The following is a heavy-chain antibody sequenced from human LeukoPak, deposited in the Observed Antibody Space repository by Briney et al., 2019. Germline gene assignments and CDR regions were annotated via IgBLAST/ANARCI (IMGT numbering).Heavy chain of an antibody. CDR3: ARKVGYYYYYGMDV. J-gene: IGHJ6*04. CDR2: IYASSSTI. Sequence: GGSLRLSCAASGFTFASYEMNWVRQAPGKGLECIAYIYASSSTIYYSDSVKGRFTISRDNAKNSLYLRMNSLSAEDTAVYYCARKVGYYYYYGMDVWGKGTTVTVSS. CDR1: GFTFASYE. D-gene: IGHD1-26*01. V-gene: IGHV3-48*03.